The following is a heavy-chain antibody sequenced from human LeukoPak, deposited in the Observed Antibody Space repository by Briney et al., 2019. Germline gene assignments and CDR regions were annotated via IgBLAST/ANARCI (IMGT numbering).Heavy chain of an antibody. CDR2: IYYSGST. CDR1: GGSISSYY. CDR3: ARVGGINYDILTGYSVRSYYFDY. Sequence: SETLSLTCTVSGGSISSYYWSWIRQPPGKGLEWIGYIYYSGSTNYNPSLKSRVTISVDTSKNQFSLKLSSVTAADTAVYYCARVGGINYDILTGYSVRSYYFDYWGQGTLVTVSS. D-gene: IGHD3-9*01. V-gene: IGHV4-59*01. J-gene: IGHJ4*02.